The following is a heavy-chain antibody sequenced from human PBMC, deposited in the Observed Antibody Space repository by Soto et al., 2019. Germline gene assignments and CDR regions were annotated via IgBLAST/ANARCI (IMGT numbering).Heavy chain of an antibody. CDR1: GGSISSGDYY. CDR2: IYYSGST. V-gene: IGHV4-30-4*01. CDR3: ARASSITTFGVVTQMDV. D-gene: IGHD3-3*01. Sequence: PSETLSLTCTVSGGSISSGDYYWSWIRQPPGEGLEWIGYIYYSGSTYYNPSLKSRVTISVDTSKNQFSLKLSSVTAADTAVYCCARASSITTFGVVTQMDVWGQGTTVTVS. J-gene: IGHJ6*02.